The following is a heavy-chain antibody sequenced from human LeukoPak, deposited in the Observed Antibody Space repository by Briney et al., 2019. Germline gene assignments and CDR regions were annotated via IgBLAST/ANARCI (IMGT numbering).Heavy chain of an antibody. CDR2: ISGSGGST. CDR3: ARDGSCKFNY. Sequence: GGALRLSCAASGFTFSSYAMSWVRQAPGKGLEWVSAISGSGGSTYYADSVKGRFTISRGNAKNTLYLQMDNLRAEDTAVYYCARDGSCKFNYWAQGALVTVSS. V-gene: IGHV3-23*01. D-gene: IGHD1-26*01. CDR1: GFTFSSYA. J-gene: IGHJ4*02.